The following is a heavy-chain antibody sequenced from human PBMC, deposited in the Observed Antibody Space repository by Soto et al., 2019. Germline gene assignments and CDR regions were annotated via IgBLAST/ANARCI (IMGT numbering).Heavy chain of an antibody. Sequence: PSETLSLTCAVYGGSFSGYYWSWIRQPPGKGLEWIGEINHSGSTNYNPSLKSRVTISVDTSKNQFSLKLSSVTAADTAVYYCARVLSVVVAFDYWGQGTLVTVSS. V-gene: IGHV4-34*01. CDR1: GGSFSGYY. D-gene: IGHD3-22*01. J-gene: IGHJ4*02. CDR2: INHSGST. CDR3: ARVLSVVVAFDY.